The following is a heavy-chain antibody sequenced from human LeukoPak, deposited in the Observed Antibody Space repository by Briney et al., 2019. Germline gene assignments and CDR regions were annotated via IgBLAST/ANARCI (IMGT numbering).Heavy chain of an antibody. CDR3: LTVVETTIAAFDI. J-gene: IGHJ3*02. D-gene: IGHD1-26*01. CDR1: GFTFSNYW. CDR2: IDANAKTT. V-gene: IGHV3-74*01. Sequence: GGSLGLSCAASGFTFSNYWLHWVRQAPGKGLVWVSRIDANAKTTSYADSVKGRFTISTDNAKKTLYLQMNSLRVEDTAVYYCLTVVETTIAAFDIWGQGTMVTVSS.